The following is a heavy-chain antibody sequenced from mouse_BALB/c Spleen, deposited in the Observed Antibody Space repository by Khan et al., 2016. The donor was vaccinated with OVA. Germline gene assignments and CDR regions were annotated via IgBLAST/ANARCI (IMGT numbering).Heavy chain of an antibody. J-gene: IGHJ3*01. V-gene: IGHV5-6*01. CDR3: ASHLTGSFAY. D-gene: IGHD4-1*01. CDR1: GFTFSAYG. Sequence: EVQVVESGGDLVRPGGSLKLSCAASGFTFSAYGMSWVRQSPDKRLEWVATINSDGYYTYYPHSLKGRFIISRDNAKNTLYLQMRSLKSEDTSMYYCASHLTGSFAYWCQGTLVTVSA. CDR2: INSDGYYT.